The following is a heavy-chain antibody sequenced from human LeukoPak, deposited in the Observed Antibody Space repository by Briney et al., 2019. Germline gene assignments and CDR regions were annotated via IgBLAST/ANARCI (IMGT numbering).Heavy chain of an antibody. CDR3: AKDRVDGVTSFDY. CDR1: GFTFSSYA. J-gene: IGHJ4*02. D-gene: IGHD2-8*01. V-gene: IGHV3-23*01. Sequence: GKSLRLSCAASGFTFSSYAMSWVRQAPGKGLEWVSAISGSGGSTYYADSVKGRFTISRDNSKNTLYLQMNSLRAEDTAVYYCAKDRVDGVTSFDYWGQGTLVTVSS. CDR2: ISGSGGST.